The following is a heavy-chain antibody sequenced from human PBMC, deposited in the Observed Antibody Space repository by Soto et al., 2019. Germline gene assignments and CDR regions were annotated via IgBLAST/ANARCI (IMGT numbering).Heavy chain of an antibody. CDR2: ISPNSGGT. CDR3: ASSLSVTIFGVVIIPINYYYYGMDV. V-gene: IGHV1-2*02. Sequence: ASVKVSCKASGYTFTGYYIHWVRQAPGQGLEWMGWISPNSGGTNYAQKFQGRVTMTRDTSISTAYMELSRLRSDDTAVYYCASSLSVTIFGVVIIPINYYYYGMDVWGQGTTVTVSS. CDR1: GYTFTGYY. J-gene: IGHJ6*02. D-gene: IGHD3-3*01.